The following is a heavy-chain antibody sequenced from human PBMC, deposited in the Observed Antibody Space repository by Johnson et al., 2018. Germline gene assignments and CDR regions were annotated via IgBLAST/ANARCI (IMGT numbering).Heavy chain of an antibody. Sequence: VQLVQSGAEVKKAGESLRISCKGSGYSFTTYWIGWVRQMPGKGLEWMGIVNPSDSDTRYSPSFQGQVTVSAAKSISTAYLQWSSLKASDTAMYYCARRILNYPFDIWGQGTMVTVAA. V-gene: IGHV5-51*01. CDR1: GYSFTTYW. D-gene: IGHD3-10*01. CDR2: VNPSDSDT. J-gene: IGHJ3*02. CDR3: ARRILNYPFDI.